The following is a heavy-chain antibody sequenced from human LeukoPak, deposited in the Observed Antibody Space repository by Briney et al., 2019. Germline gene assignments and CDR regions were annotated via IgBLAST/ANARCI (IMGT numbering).Heavy chain of an antibody. V-gene: IGHV3-11*01. J-gene: IGHJ4*02. CDR2: ISSSGSTI. D-gene: IGHD2-2*01. CDR3: ARRYCSSTSCYIDY. CDR1: GFTFSDYY. Sequence: GGSLRLSCAASGFTFSDYYMSWIRQAPGKGLEWVSYISSSGSTIYYADSVKGRFTISRDNAKNSLYLQMNSLRAEDTAVYYCARRYCSSTSCYIDYWGQGTLVTVSS.